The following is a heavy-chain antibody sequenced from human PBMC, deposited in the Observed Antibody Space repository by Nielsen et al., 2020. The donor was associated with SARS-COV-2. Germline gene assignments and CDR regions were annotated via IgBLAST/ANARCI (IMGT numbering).Heavy chain of an antibody. V-gene: IGHV3-53*05. CDR2: IHGGGNT. J-gene: IGHJ5*02. Sequence: GESLKISCAVSGFTVGSNYMTWVRQAPGKGLESVSVIHGGGNTYYADSVKGRFTISRDNSKNTLYLQMNSLRAEDTAVYYCAKDRDSSSSGALSWGQGTLVTVSS. D-gene: IGHD6-6*01. CDR3: AKDRDSSSSGALS. CDR1: GFTVGSNY.